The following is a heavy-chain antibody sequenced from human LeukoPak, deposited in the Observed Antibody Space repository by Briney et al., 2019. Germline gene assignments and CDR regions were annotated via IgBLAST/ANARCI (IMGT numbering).Heavy chain of an antibody. Sequence: HPGGSLRLSCAASGFTFSSYGMHWVRQAPGKGLEWVAFIRYDGSNKYYADSVKGRFTISRDNSKNTLYLQMNSLRAEDTAVYYCAKDSQVSGFWGGYDMDIWGKGTTVTVSS. D-gene: IGHD3-3*01. CDR3: AKDSQVSGFWGGYDMDI. J-gene: IGHJ6*03. CDR2: IRYDGSNK. CDR1: GFTFSSYG. V-gene: IGHV3-30*02.